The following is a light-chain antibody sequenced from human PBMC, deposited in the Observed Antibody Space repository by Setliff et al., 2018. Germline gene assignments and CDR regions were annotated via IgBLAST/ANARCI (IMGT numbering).Light chain of an antibody. CDR1: TGPVTSGHY. J-gene: IGLJ2*01. V-gene: IGLV7-46*01. CDR3: SLAFSGHGL. Sequence: QAVVTQEPSLTVSPGGTVTLTCASSTGPVTSGHYPYWFQQKPGQAPRTLIYDTSIKLSSTPARFSGSLLGGKAALTLSDAQPEDEADYFCSLAFSGHGLFGGGTQLT. CDR2: DTS.